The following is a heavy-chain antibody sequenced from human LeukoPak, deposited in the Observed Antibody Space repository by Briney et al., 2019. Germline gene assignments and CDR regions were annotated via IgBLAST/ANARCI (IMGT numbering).Heavy chain of an antibody. CDR2: INSDGSST. V-gene: IGHV3-74*01. CDR3: ARSQRVLWFGEFNFDY. J-gene: IGHJ4*02. CDR1: GFTFSSYW. D-gene: IGHD3-10*01. Sequence: GGSLRLSCAASGFTFSSYWMHWVRQAPGKGLVWVSRINSDGSSTSYADSVKGRFTISRDNAKNTLYLQMNSLRAEDTAVYYCARSQRVLWFGEFNFDYWGQGTLVTVSS.